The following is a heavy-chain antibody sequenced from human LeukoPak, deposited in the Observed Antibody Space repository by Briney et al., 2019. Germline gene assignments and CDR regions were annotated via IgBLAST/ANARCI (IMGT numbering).Heavy chain of an antibody. CDR2: ISYDGSNK. CDR3: AKDGGRYSGSLAD. D-gene: IGHD1-26*01. V-gene: IGHV3-30*18. CDR1: GFTFSNAW. Sequence: PGGSLRLSCAASGFTFSNAWMNWVRQAPGKGLEWVAVISYDGSNKYYADSVKGRFTISRDNSKNTLYLQMNSLRAEDTAVYSCAKDGGRYSGSLADWGQGALVTVSS. J-gene: IGHJ4*02.